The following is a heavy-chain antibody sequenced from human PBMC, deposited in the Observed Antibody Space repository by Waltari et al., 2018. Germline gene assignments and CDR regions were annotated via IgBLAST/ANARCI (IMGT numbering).Heavy chain of an antibody. V-gene: IGHV4-59*08. CDR3: ARHDRGGDAFDI. D-gene: IGHD2-15*01. CDR1: GGSINNYY. CDR2: IYYSGST. J-gene: IGHJ3*02. Sequence: QVQLQESGPGLVKSSETLSLTCSGPGGSINNYYWRWIRQPPGKGLEWIGYIYYSGSTNYNPSLKSRVTISVDTSKNQFSLKLSSVTTADTAVYYCARHDRGGDAFDIWGQGTMVTVSS.